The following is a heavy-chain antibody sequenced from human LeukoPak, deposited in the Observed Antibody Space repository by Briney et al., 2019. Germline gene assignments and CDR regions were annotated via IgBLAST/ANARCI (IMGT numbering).Heavy chain of an antibody. CDR1: GYTFTSYA. V-gene: IGHV1-3*01. CDR3: ARVYSSSYYYYGMDV. D-gene: IGHD6-6*01. CDR2: INAGNGNT. Sequence: GASVKVSCKASGYTFTSYAMHWVRQAPGQRLEWMGWINAGNGNTKYSQKFQGRVTITRDTSASTAYMELSSLRSEDTAVYYCARVYSSSYYYYGMDVWGQGTTVTVSS. J-gene: IGHJ6*02.